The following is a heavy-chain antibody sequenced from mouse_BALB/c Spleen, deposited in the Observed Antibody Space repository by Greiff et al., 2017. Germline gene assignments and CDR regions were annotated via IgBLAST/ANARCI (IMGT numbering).Heavy chain of an antibody. CDR3: GRDIYDGYGFDY. Sequence: VQLQQSGPELVKPGASVKISCKASGYSFTGYFMNWVKQSPGQSLEWIGRINPYNGDTYYNQKFKGKATLTVDKSSSTAHMELLSLTSEDSAVYYCGRDIYDGYGFDYWGQGTTLTVSS. D-gene: IGHD2-3*01. CDR1: GYSFTGYF. CDR2: INPYNGDT. V-gene: IGHV1-37*01. J-gene: IGHJ2*01.